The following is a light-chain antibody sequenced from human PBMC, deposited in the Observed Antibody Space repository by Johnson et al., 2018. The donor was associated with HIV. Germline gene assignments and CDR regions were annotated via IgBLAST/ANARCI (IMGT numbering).Light chain of an antibody. CDR2: ENN. J-gene: IGLJ1*01. V-gene: IGLV1-51*02. CDR3: GTWDSSLSPHYV. Sequence: QSVLTQPPSVSAAPGQKVTISCSGNTSNIESNYVSWYQHLPGTAPKLLIYENNKRPSGIPDRFSGSKSGPSATLGITGLPTGDEADYYCGTWDSSLSPHYVFGTVTKVTVL. CDR1: TSNIESNY.